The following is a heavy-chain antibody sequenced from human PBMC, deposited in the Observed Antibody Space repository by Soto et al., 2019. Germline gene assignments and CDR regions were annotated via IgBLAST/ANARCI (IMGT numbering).Heavy chain of an antibody. Sequence: GGSLRLSCAASGFTFSRYDMHWVRQVTGKGLEWVSAIGTAGDTYYPGSVRGRFTISRENRKNALYLQMTSLRAEDTAVYYCARAPAAGPVDYWGQGTLVTVSS. CDR2: IGTAGDT. J-gene: IGHJ4*02. CDR3: ARAPAAGPVDY. D-gene: IGHD6-13*01. CDR1: GFTFSRYD. V-gene: IGHV3-13*01.